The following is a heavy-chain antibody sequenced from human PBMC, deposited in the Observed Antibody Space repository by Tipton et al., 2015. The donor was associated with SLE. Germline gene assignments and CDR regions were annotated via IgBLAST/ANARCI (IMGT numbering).Heavy chain of an antibody. CDR3: AKDPRGDLRFLEWLLLGDKDY. V-gene: IGHV1-18*01. CDR2: ISAYNGNT. D-gene: IGHD3-3*01. J-gene: IGHJ4*02. Sequence: QVQLVQSGAEVKKPGESLKISCKASGYTFTSYGISWVRQAPGQGLEWMGWISAYNGNTNYAQKFQGRVTITADKSTSTAYMELSSLRSEDTAVYYCAKDPRGDLRFLEWLLLGDKDYWGQGTLVTVSS. CDR1: GYTFTSYG.